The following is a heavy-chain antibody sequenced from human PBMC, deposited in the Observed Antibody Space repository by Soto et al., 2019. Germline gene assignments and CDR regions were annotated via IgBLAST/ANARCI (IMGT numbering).Heavy chain of an antibody. V-gene: IGHV3-23*01. J-gene: IGHJ6*02. D-gene: IGHD3-10*01. CDR3: AKSPGGDYYYYGMDV. Sequence: GGSLRLSCAASGFTFSSYAMSWVRQAPGKGLEWVSAISGSGGSTYYADSVKGRFTISRDNSKNTLYLQMNSLRAEDTAVYYCAKSPGGDYYYYGMDVWGQGTTVTVSS. CDR1: GFTFSSYA. CDR2: ISGSGGST.